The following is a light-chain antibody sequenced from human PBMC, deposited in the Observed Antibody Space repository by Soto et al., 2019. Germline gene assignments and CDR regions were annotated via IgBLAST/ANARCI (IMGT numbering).Light chain of an antibody. J-gene: IGLJ1*01. CDR1: SSDVGSYNL. V-gene: IGLV2-23*01. CDR3: CSYTSSSTYV. CDR2: EGN. Sequence: QSALTQPASVSGSPGQSITISCTGTSSDVGSYNLVSWYQQHPGKAPKLMIYEGNKRPSGVSNRFSGSKSGNTASLTISGLQAEDEADYYCCSYTSSSTYVFGTGTKVTVL.